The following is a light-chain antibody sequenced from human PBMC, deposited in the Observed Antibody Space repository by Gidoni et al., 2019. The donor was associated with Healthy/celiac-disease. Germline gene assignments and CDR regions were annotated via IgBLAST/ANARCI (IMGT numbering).Light chain of an antibody. Sequence: ALQLTQSPSSLSASVGDRVTITCRASQGISSALAWYQQKPAKAPKLLIYDASSLESGVPSRFSGSGSGTDFTLTISSLQPEDFATYYCQQFNNYLFTFGPGTKVDIK. J-gene: IGKJ3*01. CDR2: DAS. CDR3: QQFNNYLFT. CDR1: QGISSA. V-gene: IGKV1D-13*01.